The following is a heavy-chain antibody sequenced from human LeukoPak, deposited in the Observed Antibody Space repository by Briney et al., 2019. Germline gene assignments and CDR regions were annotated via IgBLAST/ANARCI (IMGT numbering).Heavy chain of an antibody. CDR2: IYTSGST. J-gene: IGHJ5*02. CDR3: ARERYENWNANWFDP. CDR1: GDSLSSVTHY. V-gene: IGHV4-61*01. Sequence: PSETLSLSCSVSGDSLSSVTHYWGWIRKSPGKGLEWIGYIYTSGSTNYNPSLKSRVTISVDTSKNQFSLKLSSVTAADTAVYYCARERYENWNANWFDPWGQGTLVTVSS. D-gene: IGHD1-1*01.